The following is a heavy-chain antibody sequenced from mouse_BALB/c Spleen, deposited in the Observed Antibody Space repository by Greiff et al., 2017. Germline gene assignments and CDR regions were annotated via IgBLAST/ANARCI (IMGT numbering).Heavy chain of an antibody. J-gene: IGHJ1*01. CDR3: ARRYDGGPSFDV. CDR1: GYAFTNYW. V-gene: IGHV1-63*01. Sequence: VQLQQSGAELVRPGTSVKISCKASGYAFTNYWLGWVKQRPGHGLEWIGDIYPGSGNTYYNEKFKGKATLTADKSSSTAYMQLSSLTSEDSAVYFCARRYDGGPSFDVWGAGTTVTVSS. CDR2: IYPGSGNT. D-gene: IGHD2-14*01.